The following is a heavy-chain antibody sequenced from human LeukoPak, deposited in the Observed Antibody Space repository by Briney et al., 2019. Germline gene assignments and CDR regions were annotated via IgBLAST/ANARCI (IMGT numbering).Heavy chain of an antibody. D-gene: IGHD3-22*01. CDR1: GFTFDDYA. V-gene: IGHV3-9*01. Sequence: GGSLRLSCAASGFTFDDYAMHWVRQAPGKGLEWVSGISWNSGSIGYADSVKGRFTISRDNAKNSLYLQMNSLRAEDTALYYCAKGKAYYYDSSGYYYYFDYWGQGTLVTVSS. CDR3: AKGKAYYYDSSGYYYYFDY. J-gene: IGHJ4*02. CDR2: ISWNSGSI.